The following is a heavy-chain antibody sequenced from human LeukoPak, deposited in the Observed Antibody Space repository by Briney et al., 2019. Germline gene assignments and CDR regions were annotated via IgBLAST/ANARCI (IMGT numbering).Heavy chain of an antibody. D-gene: IGHD1-26*01. CDR3: AKVVGYYNYMDV. Sequence: GGSLRLSCAASGFTFDDYAMHWVRQAPGKGLEWVSLISWDGGSTYYADSVKGRFTISRDNSKNSLYLQMNSLRAEDTALYYCAKVVGYYNYMDVWGKGTTVTVSS. CDR2: ISWDGGST. V-gene: IGHV3-43D*03. J-gene: IGHJ6*03. CDR1: GFTFDDYA.